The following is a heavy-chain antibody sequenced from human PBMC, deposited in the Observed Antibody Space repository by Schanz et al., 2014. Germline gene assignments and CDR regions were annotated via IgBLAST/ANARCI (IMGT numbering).Heavy chain of an antibody. CDR2: IFTGGSS. CDR1: GDSMKSHY. Sequence: QVQLRESGPRLVKPSETLSLNCTVSGDSMKSHYWTWIRQPAGQGLEWVGRIFTGGSSDYNRSFKSRFTISIDTSKKYLSLNLNPVTAADTAFYFCARVSRGGVFDFWGPGILVTVSS. J-gene: IGHJ4*02. D-gene: IGHD3-3*01. CDR3: ARVSRGGVFDF. V-gene: IGHV4-4*07.